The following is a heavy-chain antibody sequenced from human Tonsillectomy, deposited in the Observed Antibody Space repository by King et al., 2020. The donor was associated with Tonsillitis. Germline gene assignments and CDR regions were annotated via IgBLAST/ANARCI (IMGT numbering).Heavy chain of an antibody. D-gene: IGHD6-13*01. Sequence: QLQESGPGLVKPSKTLSLTCTVSGGSISSYYWSWIRQPPGKGLEWIGYIYDSGSTNYNPSLKSRGTISVDTSKNQLSLKLSSVTAADTAVYYCARGSNIAAAGTGYYFDYWGQGTLVTVSS. CDR2: IYDSGST. CDR1: GGSISSYY. CDR3: ARGSNIAAAGTGYYFDY. J-gene: IGHJ4*02. V-gene: IGHV4-59*01.